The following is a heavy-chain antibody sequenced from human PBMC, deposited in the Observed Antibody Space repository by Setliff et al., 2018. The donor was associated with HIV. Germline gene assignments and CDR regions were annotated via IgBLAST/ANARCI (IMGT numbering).Heavy chain of an antibody. J-gene: IGHJ4*01. V-gene: IGHV1-3*01. CDR2: INVGNGGT. D-gene: IGHD3-10*01. Sequence: ASVKVSCKASGYTFNDHYMHWVRQAPGQSLEWMGWINVGNGGTKYSQDLQGRITITRDTSANTAYMELSRLRSDDTAVYFCARGALLAVFDFDHWGHGTLVTVSS. CDR1: GYTFNDHY. CDR3: ARGALLAVFDFDH.